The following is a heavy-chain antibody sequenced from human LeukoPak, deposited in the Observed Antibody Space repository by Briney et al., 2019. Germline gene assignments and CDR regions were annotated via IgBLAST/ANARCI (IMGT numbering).Heavy chain of an antibody. V-gene: IGHV3-15*01. Sequence: GGSLRLSCTASGFTFNNAWMSWVRQAPGKGLEWDGRIKSRTDGGTTDYAAPVKGRFTISRDDSKNTLYLQMNSLKTEDTAVYYCTTGVVVVAATHVDYWGQGTLVTVSS. D-gene: IGHD2-15*01. J-gene: IGHJ4*02. CDR1: GFTFNNAW. CDR3: TTGVVVVAATHVDY. CDR2: IKSRTDGGTT.